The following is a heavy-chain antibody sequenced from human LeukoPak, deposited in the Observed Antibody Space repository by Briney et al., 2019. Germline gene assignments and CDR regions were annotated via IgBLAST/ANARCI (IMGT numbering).Heavy chain of an antibody. CDR3: ARDWGSGWPNWFDP. CDR2: IYTSGST. V-gene: IGHV4-4*07. J-gene: IGHJ5*02. Sequence: SETLSLTCTVSGGSISSYYWSWIRQPAGKGLEWIGRIYTSGSTNYNPSLKSRVTMSVDTSKNQFSLKLSSVTAADTAVYYCARDWGSGWPNWFDPWGQGTLVTVSS. D-gene: IGHD6-19*01. CDR1: GGSISSYY.